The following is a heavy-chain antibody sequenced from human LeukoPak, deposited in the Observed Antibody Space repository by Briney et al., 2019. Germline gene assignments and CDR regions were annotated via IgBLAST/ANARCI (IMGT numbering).Heavy chain of an antibody. D-gene: IGHD4-11*01. J-gene: IGHJ4*02. CDR3: ATDDYRGLGY. CDR1: GITFRNYW. CDR2: LIQDGSSA. Sequence: GGSLRLSCAVSGITFRNYWMHWVRQAPGKGLVWVSHLIQDGSSAFYADSVKGRFTISRDNAKNTLYLQMNSLRADDTAVYYCATDDYRGLGYWGLGTLVTVSS. V-gene: IGHV3-74*01.